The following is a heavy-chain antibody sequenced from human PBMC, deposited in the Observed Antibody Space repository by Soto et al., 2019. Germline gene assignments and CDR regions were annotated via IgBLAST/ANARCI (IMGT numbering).Heavy chain of an antibody. J-gene: IGHJ5*02. V-gene: IGHV3-23*01. CDR3: AKGLDGDYGVGWFDP. CDR2: ISNSVDNT. D-gene: IGHD4-17*01. Sequence: EVKLLQSGGGLVRPGGSLRLSCAASGFTSRAYAMTWVRQAPGKGLEWVSSISNSVDNTYYADSVKGRFTISRDTSKNTVYLQMNSLRSEDTAIYYCAKGLDGDYGVGWFDPWGQGTLVTVSS. CDR1: GFTSRAYA.